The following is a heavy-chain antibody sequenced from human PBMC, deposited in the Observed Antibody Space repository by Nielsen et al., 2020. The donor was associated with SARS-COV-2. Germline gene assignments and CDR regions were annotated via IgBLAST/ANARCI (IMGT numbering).Heavy chain of an antibody. CDR1: GFTFSSYS. CDR2: ISSSSSYI. Sequence: GESLKISCAASGFTFSSYSMNWVRQAPGKGLEWVSSISSSSSYIYYADSVKGRFTISRDNSKNTLYLQMNSLRAEDTAVYYCAKSREGVPADLDYWGQGTLVTVSS. J-gene: IGHJ4*02. V-gene: IGHV3-21*04. D-gene: IGHD2-2*01. CDR3: AKSREGVPADLDY.